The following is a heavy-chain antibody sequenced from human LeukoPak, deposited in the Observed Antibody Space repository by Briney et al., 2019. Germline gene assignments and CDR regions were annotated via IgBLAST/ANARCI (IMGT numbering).Heavy chain of an antibody. V-gene: IGHV3-33*01. Sequence: GGSLRLSCAASGFIFSNYGMHWVRQAPGKGLEWVAVIWYDGSNKYYADSVKGRFTISRDNSKNTVYLQMNSLRAEDTAVYYCTRGLRNTDTFDIWGQGTMVTVSS. CDR1: GFIFSNYG. CDR2: IWYDGSNK. J-gene: IGHJ3*02. CDR3: TRGLRNTDTFDI.